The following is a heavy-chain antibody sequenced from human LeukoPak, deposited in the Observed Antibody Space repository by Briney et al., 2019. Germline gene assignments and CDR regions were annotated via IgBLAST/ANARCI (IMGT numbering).Heavy chain of an antibody. CDR2: LYRGGST. D-gene: IGHD3-22*01. J-gene: IGHJ4*02. CDR3: ARGSPERHYYDSSGYYYY. CDR1: GFTVSNNY. Sequence: GGSLRLSCAASGFTVSNNYMSWVRQAPGKGLEWVSDLYRGGSTFYADSVKGRFTISRDNSKNTLYLQMNSLRAEDTAVYYCARGSPERHYYDSSGYYYYWGQGALVTVSS. V-gene: IGHV3-66*01.